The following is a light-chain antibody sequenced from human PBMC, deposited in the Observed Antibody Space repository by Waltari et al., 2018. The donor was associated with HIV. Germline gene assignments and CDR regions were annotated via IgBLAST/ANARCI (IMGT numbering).Light chain of an antibody. CDR1: SNGIGSSNY. J-gene: IGLJ1*01. CDR3: SSYTSSITYV. V-gene: IGLV2-14*03. CDR2: DVS. Sequence: TALTQPASVSGSPGQSITLSSTGTSNGIGSSNYVHWHQQHPGEAPKLIIHDVSDRPSGSSNRFSGSKSGNTASLTISGLQTEDEADYYCSSYTSSITYVFGSGTRVTVL.